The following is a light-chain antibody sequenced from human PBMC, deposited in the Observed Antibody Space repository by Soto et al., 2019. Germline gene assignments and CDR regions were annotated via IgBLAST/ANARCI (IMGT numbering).Light chain of an antibody. Sequence: QSVLSQPASVSGSPGQSITISCTGTSSDIGRYNYVSWYQQHPGMAPQLLIYEVSDRPSGVSNRFSGSKSGNTASLTISGLQAEDEADYFCTSYTTTSAVIFCGGTKVTVL. CDR2: EVS. CDR3: TSYTTTSAVI. CDR1: SSDIGRYNY. V-gene: IGLV2-14*01. J-gene: IGLJ2*01.